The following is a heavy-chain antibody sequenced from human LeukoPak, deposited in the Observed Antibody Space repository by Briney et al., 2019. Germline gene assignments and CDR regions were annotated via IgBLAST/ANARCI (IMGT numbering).Heavy chain of an antibody. CDR2: ISSSSSTI. D-gene: IGHD3-16*01. CDR1: GFTFSSYS. J-gene: IGHJ4*02. Sequence: PGGSLRLSCAASGFTFSSYSMNWVRQAPGKGLEWVSYISSSSSTIYYADSVKGRFTISRDSAKNSLFLQMNSLRDEDTAVYYCARDSQGGLSLPALAHWGQGTLVTVSS. V-gene: IGHV3-48*02. CDR3: ARDSQGGLSLPALAH.